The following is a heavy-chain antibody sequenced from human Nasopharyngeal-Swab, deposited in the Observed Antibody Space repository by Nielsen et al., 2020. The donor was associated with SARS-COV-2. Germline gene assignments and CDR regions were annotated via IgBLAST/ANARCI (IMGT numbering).Heavy chain of an antibody. CDR3: ARGSSWYAQTSIDY. CDR1: GYTFTSYG. Sequence: ASVKVSCKASGYTFTSYGISWVRQAPGQGLEWMGCISAYNGNTNYAQKLQGRVNMTTDTSTSTAYMELRSLRSDDTAVYYCARGSSWYAQTSIDYWGQGTLVTVSS. J-gene: IGHJ4*02. CDR2: ISAYNGNT. V-gene: IGHV1-18*01. D-gene: IGHD6-13*01.